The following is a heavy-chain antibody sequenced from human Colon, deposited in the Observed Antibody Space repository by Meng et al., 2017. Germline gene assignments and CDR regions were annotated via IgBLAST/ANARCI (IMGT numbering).Heavy chain of an antibody. CDR1: GFTFSGYA. V-gene: IGHV3-30*04. J-gene: IGHJ4*02. Sequence: GRVGGFGGGWVPPGRSLRLSCAASGFTFSGYAMHWVRQAPGKGLEWVAVISYDGSNKYYADSVKGRFTISRDNSKNTLYLQMNSLRAEDTAVYYCVFIAATTDYWGQGTLVTVSS. D-gene: IGHD6-13*01. CDR2: ISYDGSNK. CDR3: VFIAATTDY.